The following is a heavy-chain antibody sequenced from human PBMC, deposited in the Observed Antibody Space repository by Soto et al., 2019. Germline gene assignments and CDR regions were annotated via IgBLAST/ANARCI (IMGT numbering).Heavy chain of an antibody. CDR2: IVVGSGNT. Sequence: SVKVSCKASGFTFTSSSVQWVRQALGQRLEWIGWIVVGSGNTNYAQKFQERVTITRDMSTSTAYMELSSLRSEDTAVYYCAALTYYYDSSGSDYWGQGTLVTVSS. J-gene: IGHJ4*02. V-gene: IGHV1-58*01. CDR1: GFTFTSSS. CDR3: AALTYYYDSSGSDY. D-gene: IGHD3-22*01.